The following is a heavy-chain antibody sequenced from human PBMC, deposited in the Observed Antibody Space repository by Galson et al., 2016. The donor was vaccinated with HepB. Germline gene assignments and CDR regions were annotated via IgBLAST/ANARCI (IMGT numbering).Heavy chain of an antibody. CDR2: IGPGSGDT. D-gene: IGHD3-10*01. V-gene: IGHV1-2*02. CDR3: ARSTGFGIRIDY. CDR1: GYSFTGYF. J-gene: IGHJ4*02. Sequence: SVKVSCKASGYSFTGYFLNWVRQAPGQGLEWMGWIGPGSGDTKYAQKFQGRVTITRDRSISTVTMELNGLRSDDTAVYYCARSTGFGIRIDYWGQGTQVTVSS.